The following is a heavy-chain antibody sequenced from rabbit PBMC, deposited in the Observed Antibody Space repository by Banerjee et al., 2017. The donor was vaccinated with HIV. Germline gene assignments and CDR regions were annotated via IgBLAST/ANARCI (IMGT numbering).Heavy chain of an antibody. Sequence: QEQLVESGGGLVQPEGSLTLTCTASGFSFSSSYWICWVRQAPGKGLEWIACIWTGSGTIYYASWAKGRFTISKTSSTTVTLQMTSLTAADTATYFCARAVSSGWGGFFNLWGPGTLVTV. D-gene: IGHD4-1*01. CDR1: GFSFSSSYW. V-gene: IGHV1S45*01. CDR3: ARAVSSGWGGFFNL. CDR2: IWTGSGTI. J-gene: IGHJ4*01.